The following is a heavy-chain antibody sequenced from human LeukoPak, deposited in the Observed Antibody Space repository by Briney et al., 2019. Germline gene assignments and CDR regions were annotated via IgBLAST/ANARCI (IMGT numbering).Heavy chain of an antibody. V-gene: IGHV3-23*01. CDR2: ISGSGGST. CDR1: GFTFSSYA. D-gene: IGHD6-19*01. CDR3: AKVIAVAGLLGMGDAFDI. Sequence: PGGSLRLSCAASGFTFSSYAMSWVRQAPGKGLEWVSAISGSGGSTCYADSVKGRFTISRDNSKNTLYLQMNSLRAEDTAVYYCAKVIAVAGLLGMGDAFDIWGQGTMVTVSS. J-gene: IGHJ3*02.